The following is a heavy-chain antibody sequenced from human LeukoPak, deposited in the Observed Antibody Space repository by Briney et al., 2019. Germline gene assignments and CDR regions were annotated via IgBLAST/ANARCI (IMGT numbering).Heavy chain of an antibody. D-gene: IGHD3-3*01. Sequence: PSETLSLTCTVSGGSIGSHYWTWLRQTPGKGLEWIGYVYDIGSTKYNPSLKSRVTISVDTSKNQFSLRLSSVTAADTAVYYCARDRSDDFWSGYFPAPSQNNWFDPWGQGTLVTVSS. CDR2: VYDIGST. J-gene: IGHJ5*02. CDR1: GGSIGSHY. V-gene: IGHV4-59*11. CDR3: ARDRSDDFWSGYFPAPSQNNWFDP.